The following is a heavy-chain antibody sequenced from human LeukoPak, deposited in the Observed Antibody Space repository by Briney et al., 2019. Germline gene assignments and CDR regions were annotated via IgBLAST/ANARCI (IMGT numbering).Heavy chain of an antibody. CDR2: FDPEDGET. CDR1: GYTLTELS. CDR3: ACGSGYSYGGFDY. D-gene: IGHD5-18*01. J-gene: IGHJ4*02. Sequence: ASVKVSCKVSGYTLTELSMHWVRQAPGKGLEWMGGFDPEDGETIYAQKFQGRVTMTGDTSTDTAYMELSSLRSEDTAVYYCACGSGYSYGGFDYWGQGTLVTVSS. V-gene: IGHV1-24*01.